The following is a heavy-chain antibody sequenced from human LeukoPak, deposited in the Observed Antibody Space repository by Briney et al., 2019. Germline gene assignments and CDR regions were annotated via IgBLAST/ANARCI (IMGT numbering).Heavy chain of an antibody. Sequence: GESLQISCQGSGYIFTSYLIGWVRQIPGKGLGLMGIIYPGDSDTRYSPSFQGQVTISADKSISTAYLQWSSLKASDTAMYYCARKYYYDSSGYSVDAFDIWGQGTMVTVSS. CDR3: ARKYYYDSSGYSVDAFDI. CDR1: GYIFTSYL. D-gene: IGHD3-22*01. J-gene: IGHJ3*02. V-gene: IGHV5-51*01. CDR2: IYPGDSDT.